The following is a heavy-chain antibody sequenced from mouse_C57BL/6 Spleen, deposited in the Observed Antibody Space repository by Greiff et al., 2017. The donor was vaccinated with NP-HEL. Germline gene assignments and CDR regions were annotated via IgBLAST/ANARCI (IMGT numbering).Heavy chain of an antibody. CDR1: GYTFTSYW. J-gene: IGHJ3*01. CDR3: ARYSYGSSYWFAY. D-gene: IGHD1-1*01. Sequence: QVQLQQPGAELVKPGASVKLSCKASGYTFTSYWMHWVKQRPGRGLEWIGRIDPNSGGTKYNEKFKSKATLTVDKPSSTAYMQLSSLTSEDSAVYYCARYSYGSSYWFAYWGQGTLVTVSA. CDR2: IDPNSGGT. V-gene: IGHV1-72*01.